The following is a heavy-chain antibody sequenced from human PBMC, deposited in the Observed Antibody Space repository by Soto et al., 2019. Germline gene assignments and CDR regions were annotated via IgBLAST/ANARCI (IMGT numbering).Heavy chain of an antibody. D-gene: IGHD2-15*01. Sequence: QVHLVQSGPEVKKPGASVKVSCKASGYTFNTYGITWVRQAPGQGLEWMAWINAYNGNRIYAQNFQGRVTVTTDTSTSAANMELTSLTSDDTSVYFGAGGRDRVADIWGLGTMVTVSS. J-gene: IGHJ3*02. CDR1: GYTFNTYG. V-gene: IGHV1-18*01. CDR3: AGGRDRVADI. CDR2: INAYNGNR.